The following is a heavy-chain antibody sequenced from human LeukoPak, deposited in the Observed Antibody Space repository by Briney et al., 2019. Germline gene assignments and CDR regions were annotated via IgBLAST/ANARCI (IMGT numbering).Heavy chain of an antibody. Sequence: PGGSLRLSCAASGFTFSSYGMHWVRQAPGKGLEWVAFIGFDGTNKYYADSVKGRFTISRDNSKNTLYLQMNSLRAEDTAVYYCAKDFYYGSGGHQGYFDYWGQGTLVTVSS. J-gene: IGHJ4*02. CDR2: IGFDGTNK. V-gene: IGHV3-30*02. CDR3: AKDFYYGSGGHQGYFDY. D-gene: IGHD3-10*01. CDR1: GFTFSSYG.